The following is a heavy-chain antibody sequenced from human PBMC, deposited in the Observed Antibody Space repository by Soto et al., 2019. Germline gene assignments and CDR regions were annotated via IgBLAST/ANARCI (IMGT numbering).Heavy chain of an antibody. CDR2: ISYDGSNK. D-gene: IGHD1-26*01. V-gene: IGHV3-30-3*01. Sequence: GGSLRLSCAASGFTFSSYAMHWVRQAPGKGLEWVAVISYDGSNKYYADSVKGRFTISRDNSKNTLYLQMNSLRAEDTAVYYCARELGSGSYSPPWGQGTLVTVSS. CDR3: ARELGSGSYSPP. J-gene: IGHJ5*02. CDR1: GFTFSSYA.